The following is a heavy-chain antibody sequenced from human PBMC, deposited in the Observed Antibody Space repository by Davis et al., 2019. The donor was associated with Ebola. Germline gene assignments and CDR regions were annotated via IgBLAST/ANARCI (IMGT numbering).Heavy chain of an antibody. CDR3: ARAAGLYCSSTSCYDWFDP. J-gene: IGHJ5*02. CDR2: MYYSGST. Sequence: MPSETLSLTCTVSGGSISNTIYYWAWIRQPPGKGLVWIGSMYYSGSTNYNPSLKSRVTISVDTSKNQFSLKLSSVTAADTAVYYCARAAGLYCSSTSCYDWFDPWGQGTLVTVSS. D-gene: IGHD2-2*01. CDR1: GGSISNTIYY. V-gene: IGHV4-39*07.